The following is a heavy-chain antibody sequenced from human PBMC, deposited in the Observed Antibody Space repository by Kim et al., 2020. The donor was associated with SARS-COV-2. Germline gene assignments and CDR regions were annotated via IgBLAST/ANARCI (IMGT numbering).Heavy chain of an antibody. D-gene: IGHD6-6*01. CDR3: AKGKRIAALLDY. Sequence: YSTDTVKGRFTISRDNSKNTLYLQMNSLRAEDTAVYYCAKGKRIAALLDYWGQGTLVTVSS. V-gene: IGHV3-23*01. J-gene: IGHJ4*02.